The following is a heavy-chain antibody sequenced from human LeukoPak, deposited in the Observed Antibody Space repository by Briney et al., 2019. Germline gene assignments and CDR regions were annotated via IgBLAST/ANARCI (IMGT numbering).Heavy chain of an antibody. Sequence: GGSLRLSCAASGFTFSSYSMNWVRQAPGKGLEWVSYISSTSSTIYYVDSVKGRFTISRDNAKNSLYLQMNSLRAEDTAVYYCARAGSGRSPDWFDPWGQGTLVTVSP. CDR1: GFTFSSYS. CDR3: ARAGSGRSPDWFDP. V-gene: IGHV3-48*01. CDR2: ISSTSSTI. D-gene: IGHD1-26*01. J-gene: IGHJ5*02.